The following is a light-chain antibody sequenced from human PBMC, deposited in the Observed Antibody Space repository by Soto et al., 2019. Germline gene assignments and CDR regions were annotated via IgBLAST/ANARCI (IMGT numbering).Light chain of an antibody. Sequence: EIVLAQSPGTLSLSPGERATLSCRASQSVSSSYLAWYQQTPGQAPRLLIYDAFRRATGIPDMFSASGSGTDFPLTIRRLEPEDFAVYSCQQHKTFGPWTKGEIK. V-gene: IGKV3-20*01. CDR1: QSVSSSY. CDR2: DAF. J-gene: IGKJ1*01. CDR3: QQHKT.